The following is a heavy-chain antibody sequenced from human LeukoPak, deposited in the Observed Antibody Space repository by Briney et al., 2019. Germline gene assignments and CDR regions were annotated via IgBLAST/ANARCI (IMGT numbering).Heavy chain of an antibody. CDR1: GGSISSSSYY. D-gene: IGHD3-16*01. V-gene: IGHV4-39*01. J-gene: IGHJ3*02. CDR3: ARRGGDAFDI. Sequence: SETLSLTCTVSGGSISSSSYYWGWIRQPPGQGLEWIGSIYYSGSTYYNPSLKSRVTISVDTSKNQFSLKLSSVTAADTAVYYCARRGGDAFDIWGQGTMVTVSS. CDR2: IYYSGST.